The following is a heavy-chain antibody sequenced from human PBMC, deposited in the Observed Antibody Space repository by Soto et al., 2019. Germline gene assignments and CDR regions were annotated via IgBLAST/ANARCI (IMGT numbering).Heavy chain of an antibody. Sequence: SGTLSLTCTFSGGSISNGDFYWGWVRQPPWKGLEWIGYIYHSGSTNYNPSLKSRVTISVDTSKNQFSLKLSSVTAADTAVYYCCYTMEKTTSRRYMDVWGKGTTVTVSS. CDR1: GGSISNGDFY. D-gene: IGHD4-17*01. V-gene: IGHV4-30-4*03. CDR3: CYTMEKTTSRRYMDV. CDR2: IYHSGST. J-gene: IGHJ6*03.